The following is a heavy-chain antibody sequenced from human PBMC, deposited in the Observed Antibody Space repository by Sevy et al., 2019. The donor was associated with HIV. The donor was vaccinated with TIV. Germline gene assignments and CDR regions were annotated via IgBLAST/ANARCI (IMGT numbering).Heavy chain of an antibody. V-gene: IGHV3-30*02. CDR1: GFTFGDYA. D-gene: IGHD3-9*01. CDR2: IFHDGSDE. J-gene: IGHJ4*02. Sequence: GGSLRLSCTASGFTFGDYAMSWFRQAPGKGLEWVSFIFHDGSDEYYADFVKGRFTISRDNSKSTLYLQMNSLRTEDTAVYYCASDILTGSDYWGQGTLVTVSS. CDR3: ASDILTGSDY.